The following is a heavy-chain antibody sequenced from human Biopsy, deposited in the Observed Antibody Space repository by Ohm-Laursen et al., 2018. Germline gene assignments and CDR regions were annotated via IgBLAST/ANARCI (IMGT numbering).Heavy chain of an antibody. V-gene: IGHV4-34*08. J-gene: IGHJ4*02. Sequence: SDTLSLTCAAFGKTFSDYQWSWIRQPPGKGLEWIGQINQAGTTNYNLSLKSRVSISADASKYEFSLRLTSVTAADTAVYLCGNEVHGRDYWGLGAQVTVSS. CDR3: GNEVHGRDY. CDR1: GKTFSDYQ. D-gene: IGHD2-15*01. CDR2: INQAGTT.